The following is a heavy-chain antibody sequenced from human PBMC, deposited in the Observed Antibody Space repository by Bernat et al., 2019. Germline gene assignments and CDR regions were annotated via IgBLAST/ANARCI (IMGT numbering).Heavy chain of an antibody. J-gene: IGHJ4*02. CDR1: GGSISSSSYY. V-gene: IGHV4-39*01. D-gene: IGHD2-15*01. CDR2: IYYSGST. Sequence: QLQLQESGPGLVKPSETLSLTCTVSGGSISSSSYYWGWIRQPPGKGLEWIGSIYYSGSTYYNPSLKSRVTISVDTSKKQFSLKLSSVTAADTAVYYCARNYEGCSGGSCYLHFDYWGQGTLVTVS. CDR3: ARNYEGCSGGSCYLHFDY.